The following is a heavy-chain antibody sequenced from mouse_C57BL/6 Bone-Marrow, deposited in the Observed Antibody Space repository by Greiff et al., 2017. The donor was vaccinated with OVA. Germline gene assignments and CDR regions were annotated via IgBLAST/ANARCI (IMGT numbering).Heavy chain of an antibody. V-gene: IGHV1-4*01. D-gene: IGHD1-1*01. CDR1: GYTFTSYT. CDR2: INPSSGYT. Sequence: VKLMESGAELARPGASVKMSCKASGYTFTSYTMHWVKQRPGQGLEWIGYINPSSGYTKYNQKFKDKATLTANKSSSPAYMQLSSLTSVDSAVSYCARCHTSLYGSSSWFAYWGQGTLVTVSA. CDR3: ARCHTSLYGSSSWFAY. J-gene: IGHJ3*01.